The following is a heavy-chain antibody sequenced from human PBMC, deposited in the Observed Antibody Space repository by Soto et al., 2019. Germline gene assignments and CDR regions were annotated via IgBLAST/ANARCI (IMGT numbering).Heavy chain of an antibody. V-gene: IGHV3-33*01. CDR3: AREHPYYYGSGSYPHYFDY. J-gene: IGHJ4*02. Sequence: QVQLVESGGGVVQPGRSLRLSCAASGFTFSSYGMHWVRQAPGKGLEWVAVIWYDGSNKYYADSVKGRFTISRDNSKNTLYLQMNSLRAEDTAVYYCAREHPYYYGSGSYPHYFDYWGQGTLVTVSS. CDR2: IWYDGSNK. D-gene: IGHD3-10*01. CDR1: GFTFSSYG.